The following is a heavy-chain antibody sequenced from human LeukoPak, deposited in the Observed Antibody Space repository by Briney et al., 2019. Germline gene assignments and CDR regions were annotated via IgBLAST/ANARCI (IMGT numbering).Heavy chain of an antibody. CDR2: INPNSGAT. CDR3: ARAQYLTAPAGTFANS. D-gene: IGHD6-13*01. CDR1: GYTFTDYF. Sequence: ASMKVSCKASGYTFTDYFLHWVRRAPGQEFELMGWINPNSGATHYIQSFQGRVTMTRDTSLSIAYLQLNSLTSDDTATYYCARAQYLTAPAGTFANSWGQGTLVTVSS. J-gene: IGHJ4*02. V-gene: IGHV1-2*02.